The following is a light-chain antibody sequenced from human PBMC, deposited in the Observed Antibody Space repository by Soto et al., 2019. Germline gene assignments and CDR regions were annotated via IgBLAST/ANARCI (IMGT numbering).Light chain of an antibody. CDR1: SSDVGSYNL. V-gene: IGLV2-23*02. CDR3: CSYAGRATYV. Sequence: QSALTQPDSVSGSPGQSITISCTGPSSDVGSYNLVSWYQQYPGKAPKLIIFEVFKRPSGVSHRFSGSKSGNTASLTISGLQAEDEANYYCCSYAGRATYVFGGGTKLTVL. J-gene: IGLJ2*01. CDR2: EVF.